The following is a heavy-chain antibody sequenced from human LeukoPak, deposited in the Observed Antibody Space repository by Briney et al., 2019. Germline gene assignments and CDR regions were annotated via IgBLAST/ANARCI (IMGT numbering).Heavy chain of an antibody. CDR1: GFTFDDYA. CDR3: AKDATAVPGTVYMDV. J-gene: IGHJ6*03. CDR2: ISWNSGSI. V-gene: IGHV3-9*01. D-gene: IGHD6-13*01. Sequence: PGGSLRLSCAASGFTFDDYAMHWVRQAPGRGLEWVSGISWNSGSIGYVDSVKGRFTISRDNAKNSLYLQMTSLRAEDTALYYCAKDATAVPGTVYMDVWGKGTTVTISS.